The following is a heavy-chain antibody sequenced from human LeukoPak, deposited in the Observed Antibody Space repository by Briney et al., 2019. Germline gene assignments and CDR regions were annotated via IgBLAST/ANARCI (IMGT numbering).Heavy chain of an antibody. CDR2: ISAYNGNT. CDR1: GYTFTSYG. CDR3: ARGLGSYDSSELTWPMISF. D-gene: IGHD3-22*01. V-gene: IGHV1-18*01. J-gene: IGHJ4*02. Sequence: GASLKVSCKASGYTFTSYGISWVRQAPGQGLEWMGWISAYNGNTNYAQKLQGRVTMTTDTSTSTAYMELRSLRSDDTAVYYCARGLGSYDSSELTWPMISFWGQGTQVTVSS.